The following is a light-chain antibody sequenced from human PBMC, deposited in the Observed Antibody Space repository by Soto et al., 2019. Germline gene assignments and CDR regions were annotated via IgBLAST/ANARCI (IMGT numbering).Light chain of an antibody. V-gene: IGKV3-20*01. CDR3: QQYGNSPPWT. CDR2: GAS. Sequence: EIVLTQSPGTLSLSPGERATLSCRASQSVSSSYLAWYQQKPAQAPRLLIYGASSRATGIPDRFSGSGSGTDFTLTISRLEPEDFAVYYCQQYGNSPPWTFGQGTKVDSK. CDR1: QSVSSSY. J-gene: IGKJ1*01.